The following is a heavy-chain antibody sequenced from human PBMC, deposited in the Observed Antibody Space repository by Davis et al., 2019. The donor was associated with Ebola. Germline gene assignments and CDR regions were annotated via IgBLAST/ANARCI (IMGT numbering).Heavy chain of an antibody. Sequence: GESLKISCAASGFPFSSYAMSWVRQAPGKGLEWVSGLSARGGSTSYADSVRGRFTISRDNSKNTLYLQMISLRVEDTALYYCARDVADASGNWFDPWGPGTLVTVSS. CDR2: LSARGGST. CDR1: GFPFSSYA. J-gene: IGHJ5*02. V-gene: IGHV3-23*01. D-gene: IGHD2-21*01. CDR3: ARDVADASGNWFDP.